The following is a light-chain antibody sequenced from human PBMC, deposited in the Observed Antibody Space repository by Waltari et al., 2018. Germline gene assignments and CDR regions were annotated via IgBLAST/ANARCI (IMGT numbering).Light chain of an antibody. CDR2: GNN. J-gene: IGLJ2*01. CDR3: QSFDTSLSGGVV. CDR1: STNIGAGHD. Sequence: QSVLTQPPSVSGAPGQRVTISCTGSSTNIGAGHDVHWYQDFPGAAPKLLIYGNNNRPSGVPDRFSGSKSGTSASLAITGLQAEDEAHYYCQSFDTSLSGGVVFGG. V-gene: IGLV1-40*01.